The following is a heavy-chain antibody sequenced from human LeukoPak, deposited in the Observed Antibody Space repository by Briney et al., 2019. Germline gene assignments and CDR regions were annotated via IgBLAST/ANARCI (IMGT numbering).Heavy chain of an antibody. CDR3: ARGGGYYDILTGYINPPLGY. CDR1: GGSFSGYY. CDR2: INHSGST. J-gene: IGHJ4*02. D-gene: IGHD3-9*01. V-gene: IGHV4-34*01. Sequence: PSETLSLTCAVYGGSFSGYYWSWIRQPPGKGLEWSGEINHSGSTNYNPSLKSRVTMSVDTSKNQFSLKLSSATAADTAVYYCARGGGYYDILTGYINPPLGYWGQGTLVTVSS.